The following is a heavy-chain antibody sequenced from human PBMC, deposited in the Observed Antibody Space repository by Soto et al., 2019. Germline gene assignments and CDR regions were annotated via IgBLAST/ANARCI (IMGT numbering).Heavy chain of an antibody. CDR3: ARSIAVAGTPEFDY. V-gene: IGHV3-30-3*01. Sequence: QVQLVESGGGVVQPGRSLRLSCAASGFTISSFTMHWVRQAPGKGLEWVAVISYDDNNSYYAASVKGRFTSCRDNSKNTPCLQMISLKAEDTAGYCCARSIAVAGTPEFDYWRQGTQVTVSS. CDR1: GFTISSFT. CDR2: ISYDDNNS. J-gene: IGHJ4*02. D-gene: IGHD6-19*01.